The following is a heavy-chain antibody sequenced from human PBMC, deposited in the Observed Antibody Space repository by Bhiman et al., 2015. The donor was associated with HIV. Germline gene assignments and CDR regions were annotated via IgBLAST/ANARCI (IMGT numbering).Heavy chain of an antibody. CDR1: GFIFSSYG. CDR3: AKDRESGNIWFGESPLSCMDV. V-gene: IGHV3-30*02. Sequence: QVQLVESGGGVVQPGGSLRLSCTASGFIFSSYGMHWVRQAPGKGLEWVAFIRYDGSDKYYADSVKGRFTISRDNSKNTLYLQMNSLRAEDTAVYYCAKDRESGNIWFGESPLSCMDVWGQGTTGTVSS. CDR2: IRYDGSDK. D-gene: IGHD3-10*01. J-gene: IGHJ6*02.